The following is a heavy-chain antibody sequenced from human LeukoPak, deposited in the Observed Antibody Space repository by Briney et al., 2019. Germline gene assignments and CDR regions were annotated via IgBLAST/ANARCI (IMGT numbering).Heavy chain of an antibody. CDR3: AKDRVMEPKYYFDY. CDR1: GFNFSNYA. J-gene: IGHJ4*02. Sequence: GGSLRLSCAASGFNFSNYAMTWVRQAPGKGLEWVSGVTGSSSNTYYADSVKGRFTISRDNSKNMLYLEMNSLRVEDTAIYYCAKDRVMEPKYYFDYWGQGTLVTVSS. D-gene: IGHD1-1*01. CDR2: VTGSSSNT. V-gene: IGHV3-23*01.